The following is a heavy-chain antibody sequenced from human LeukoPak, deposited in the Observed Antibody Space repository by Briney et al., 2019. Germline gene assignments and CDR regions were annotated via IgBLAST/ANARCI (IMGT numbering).Heavy chain of an antibody. Sequence: GGSLRLSCAGSGFTFGDYSMTWVRQAPGKGLEWVGLIRGKAYGGTTEYAASVKGRFTISRDDSKSIAYLQMNSLKTEDTAVYYCAREYCSGASCSAYFYYYYMDLWGKGTTVTVSS. V-gene: IGHV3-49*04. D-gene: IGHD2-15*01. J-gene: IGHJ6*03. CDR3: AREYCSGASCSAYFYYYYMDL. CDR1: GFTFGDYS. CDR2: IRGKAYGGTT.